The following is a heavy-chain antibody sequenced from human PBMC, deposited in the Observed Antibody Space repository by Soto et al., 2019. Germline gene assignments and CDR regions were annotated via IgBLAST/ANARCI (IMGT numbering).Heavy chain of an antibody. D-gene: IGHD3-10*01. CDR3: ATGRVYFGSEY. Sequence: QVQLQESAPGLVKPLEALSLTSPVPGGPITGYNGSGVRQPPGKGLEGIGLFYYNGNFTYNPSLKSRLTISLDTSKNQFSLRLSSVTAADTAVYYCATGRVYFGSEYWGQGTLVTVSS. CDR1: GGPITGYN. CDR2: FYYNGNF. J-gene: IGHJ4*02. V-gene: IGHV4-59*01.